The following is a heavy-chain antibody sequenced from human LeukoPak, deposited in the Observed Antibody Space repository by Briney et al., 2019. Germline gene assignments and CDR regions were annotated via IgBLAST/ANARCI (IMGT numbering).Heavy chain of an antibody. J-gene: IGHJ3*02. Sequence: SETLSLTCTVSGGSISSGSYYWSWIRQPAGKGLEWIGRIYTSGSTNYNPSLKSRVTISVDTSKNQFSLKLSSVTAADTAVSYCARLPRSVVGAFDIWGQGTTVTVSS. CDR1: GGSISSGSYY. V-gene: IGHV4-61*02. D-gene: IGHD1-26*01. CDR3: ARLPRSVVGAFDI. CDR2: IYTSGST.